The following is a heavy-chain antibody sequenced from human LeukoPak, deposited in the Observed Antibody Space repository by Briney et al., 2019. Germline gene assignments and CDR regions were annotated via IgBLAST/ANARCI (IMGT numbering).Heavy chain of an antibody. CDR1: GYSFTNSW. J-gene: IGHJ1*01. CDR2: IYPGDSDT. Sequence: GEPMKTSCQGSGYSFTNSWTGWVRQMPGKGLGWMGIIYPGDSDTRYSPAFQGQVTISAYKCISTAYLHWSGLKASDTAMYYCARRGIALAGTPAEYFQHWGQGTLVTVSA. D-gene: IGHD6-19*01. V-gene: IGHV5-51*01. CDR3: ARRGIALAGTPAEYFQH.